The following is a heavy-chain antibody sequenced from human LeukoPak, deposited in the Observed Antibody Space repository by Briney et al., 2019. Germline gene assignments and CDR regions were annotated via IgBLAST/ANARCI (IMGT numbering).Heavy chain of an antibody. V-gene: IGHV3-21*01. CDR3: ARDVYYYDSSPDAFDI. D-gene: IGHD3-22*01. CDR1: GFTFSSYS. J-gene: IGHJ3*02. Sequence: GGSLRLSCAASGFTFSSYSMNWVRQAPGKGLEWVSSISSSSSYIYYADSVKGRFTISRDNAKNSLYLQMNSLRAEDTAVYYCARDVYYYDSSPDAFDIWGQGTMVTVSS. CDR2: ISSSSSYI.